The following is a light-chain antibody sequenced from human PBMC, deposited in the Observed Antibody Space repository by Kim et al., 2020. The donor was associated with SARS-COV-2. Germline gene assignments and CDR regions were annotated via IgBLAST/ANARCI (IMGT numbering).Light chain of an antibody. CDR1: QDISSS. CDR3: QQVNSYPFT. V-gene: IGKV1-9*01. J-gene: IGKJ3*01. Sequence: DIQLTQSPSFLSASVGDRVTITCRASQDISSSLAWYQQKPGKAPKVFIYAASTLQSGVPSRFSGSGSGAEFTLTITSLQPEDFATYYCQQVNSYPFTFGPGTKVDIK. CDR2: AAS.